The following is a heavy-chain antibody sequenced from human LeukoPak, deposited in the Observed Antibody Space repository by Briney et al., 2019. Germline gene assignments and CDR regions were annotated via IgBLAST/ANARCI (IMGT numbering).Heavy chain of an antibody. Sequence: SETLSLTCTVSGFSISSDYYWGWIRQPPGKGLEWLGSVSHSGITYYNSSLNSRVTISVDTSNNQFSLKVNSVTAADTAVYYCARLVIPWGQEILVTVSS. CDR1: GFSISSDYY. D-gene: IGHD3-10*01. V-gene: IGHV4-38-2*02. CDR3: ARLVIP. CDR2: VSHSGIT. J-gene: IGHJ5*02.